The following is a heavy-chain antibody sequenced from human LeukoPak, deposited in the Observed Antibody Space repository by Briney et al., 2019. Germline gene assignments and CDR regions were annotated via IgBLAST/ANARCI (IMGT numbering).Heavy chain of an antibody. CDR1: GFTFSTYA. D-gene: IGHD1-14*01. Sequence: PGGSLRLSCAASGFTFSTYAMSWVRQAPGKGLGWVSIITSSGGSTNYADFVKGRFTISRDNSKNTLYLQMNSLKPDDTAVYYCATDVTGGAISFWGQGALVTVSS. V-gene: IGHV3-23*01. J-gene: IGHJ4*02. CDR2: ITSSGGST. CDR3: ATDVTGGAISF.